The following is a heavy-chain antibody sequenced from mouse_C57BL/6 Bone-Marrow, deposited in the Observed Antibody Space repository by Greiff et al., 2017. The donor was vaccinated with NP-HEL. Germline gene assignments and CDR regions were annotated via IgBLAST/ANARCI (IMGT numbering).Heavy chain of an antibody. Sequence: VQLQQPGAELVKPGASVKLSCKASGYTFTSYWMHWVKQRPGQGLEWIGMIHPNSGSTNYNEKFKSKATLTVDKSSSTAYMQLSSLTSEDSAVYYCARDYGSSYSYFDYWGQGTTLTVSS. CDR3: ARDYGSSYSYFDY. V-gene: IGHV1-64*01. CDR1: GYTFTSYW. CDR2: IHPNSGST. J-gene: IGHJ2*01. D-gene: IGHD1-1*01.